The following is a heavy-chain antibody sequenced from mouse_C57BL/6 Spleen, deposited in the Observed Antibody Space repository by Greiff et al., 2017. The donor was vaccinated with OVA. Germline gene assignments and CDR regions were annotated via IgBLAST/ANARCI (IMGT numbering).Heavy chain of an antibody. Sequence: QVQLKQSGAELVKPGASVKLSCKASGYTFTSYWMQWVKQRPGQGLEWIGEIDPSDSYTNYNQKFKGKATLTVDTSSSTAYMQLSSLTSEDSAVYYCARYYGSSYGAMDYWGQGTSVTVSS. D-gene: IGHD1-1*01. CDR1: GYTFTSYW. CDR3: ARYYGSSYGAMDY. CDR2: IDPSDSYT. V-gene: IGHV1-50*01. J-gene: IGHJ4*01.